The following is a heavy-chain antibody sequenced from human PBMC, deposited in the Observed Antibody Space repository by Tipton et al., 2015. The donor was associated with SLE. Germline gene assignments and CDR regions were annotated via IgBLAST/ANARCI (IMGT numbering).Heavy chain of an antibody. V-gene: IGHV4-34*01. Sequence: TLSLTCAVYGGSFSDYYWGWIRQPPGKGLEWIGKIYHSGSIYQNPSLKGRVTISVDTSKIQFSLKLNSVTATDTAVYYCGRGRTDAWELVGYWGQGTLVTVSS. J-gene: IGHJ4*02. CDR2: IYHSGSI. CDR3: GRGRTDAWELVGY. D-gene: IGHD4-23*01. CDR1: GGSFSDYY.